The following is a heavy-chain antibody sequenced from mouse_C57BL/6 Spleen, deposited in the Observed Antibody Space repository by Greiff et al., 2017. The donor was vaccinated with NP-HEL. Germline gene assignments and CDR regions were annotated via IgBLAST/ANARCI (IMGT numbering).Heavy chain of an antibody. Sequence: QVHLKQPGAELVRPGSSVKLSCKASGYTFTSYWMHWVKQRPIQGLEWIGNIDPSDSETHYNQKFKDKAILTVDKSSSTAYMQLSSLTSEDSAVYYCARYSYNYFDYWGQGTTLTVSS. V-gene: IGHV1-52*01. J-gene: IGHJ2*01. CDR2: IDPSDSET. D-gene: IGHD3-3*01. CDR3: ARYSYNYFDY. CDR1: GYTFTSYW.